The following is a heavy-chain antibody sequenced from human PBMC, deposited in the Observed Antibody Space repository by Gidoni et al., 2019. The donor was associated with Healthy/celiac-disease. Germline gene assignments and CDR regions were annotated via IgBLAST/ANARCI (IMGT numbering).Heavy chain of an antibody. CDR2: INPRGGST. V-gene: IGHV1-46*01. Sequence: QVQLVQSGAEVKKPGASVKVSCKASGYTFTSSYMHWVRQAPGKGLEWMGIINPRGGSTSYAQKFQGRVTMTRDTSTSTVYMELSSLRSEDTAVYYCASHSAVVPAAIVNAFDIWGQGTMVTVSS. D-gene: IGHD2-2*01. CDR1: GYTFTSSY. CDR3: ASHSAVVPAAIVNAFDI. J-gene: IGHJ3*02.